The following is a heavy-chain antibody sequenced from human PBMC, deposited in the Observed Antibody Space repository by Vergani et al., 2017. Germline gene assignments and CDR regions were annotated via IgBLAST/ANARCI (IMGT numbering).Heavy chain of an antibody. CDR2: INHSGST. D-gene: IGHD3-22*01. J-gene: IGHJ4*02. CDR1: GGSFSGYY. V-gene: IGHV4-34*01. CDR3: ARGLYKTYYYDSSGYEYYFDY. Sequence: QVQLQQWGAGLLKPSETLSLTCAVYGGSFSGYYWRWIRQPPGKGLEWIGEINHSGSTNYDPSLKSRVTISVDTSKNQFSLKLSSVTAADTAVYYCARGLYKTYYYDSSGYEYYFDYWGQGTLVTVSS.